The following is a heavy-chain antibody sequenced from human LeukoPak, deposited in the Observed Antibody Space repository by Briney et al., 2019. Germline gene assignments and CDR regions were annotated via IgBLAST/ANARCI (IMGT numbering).Heavy chain of an antibody. CDR2: LTPNSGGA. J-gene: IGHJ4*02. CDR1: GYIFTIYG. Sequence: ASVKVSCKASGYIFTIYGISWVRQAPGQGLEWMGWLTPNSGGANYAQKFQGRVTLTRDTSISTAYMELTRLTSDDTAVYYCARASIVGATPDYWGQGTLVSVSS. D-gene: IGHD1-26*01. CDR3: ARASIVGATPDY. V-gene: IGHV1-2*02.